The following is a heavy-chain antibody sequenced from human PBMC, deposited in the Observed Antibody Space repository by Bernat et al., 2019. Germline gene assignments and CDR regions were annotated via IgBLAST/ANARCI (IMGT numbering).Heavy chain of an antibody. Sequence: QVQLVQSGAEVKKPVASVKVSCKASGYTFTSYGISWVRQAPGQGLEWMGWISAYNGNTNYAQKLQGRVTMTTDTATSTAYMELRSLRSDDTDVYYCARDLSGSYYKRYNWFDPWGQGTLVTVSS. CDR1: GYTFTSYG. V-gene: IGHV1-18*01. J-gene: IGHJ5*02. D-gene: IGHD3-10*01. CDR3: ARDLSGSYYKRYNWFDP. CDR2: ISAYNGNT.